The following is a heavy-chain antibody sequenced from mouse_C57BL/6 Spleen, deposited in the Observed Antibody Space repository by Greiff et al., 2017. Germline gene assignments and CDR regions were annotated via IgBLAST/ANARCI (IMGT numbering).Heavy chain of an antibody. CDR2: IYPGDGDT. CDR3: ARSRDGAMDY. D-gene: IGHD2-3*01. Sequence: VQLQQSGPELVKPGASVKISCKASGYAFSSSWMNWVKQRPGKGLEWIGRIYPGDGDTNYNGKFKGKATLTADKSSSTAYMQLSSLTSEDSAVYFCARSRDGAMDYWGQGTSVTVSS. CDR1: GYAFSSSW. V-gene: IGHV1-82*01. J-gene: IGHJ4*01.